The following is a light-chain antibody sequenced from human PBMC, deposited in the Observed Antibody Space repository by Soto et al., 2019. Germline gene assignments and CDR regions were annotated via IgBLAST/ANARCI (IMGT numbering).Light chain of an antibody. Sequence: EIVLTQSPATLSLSPGERATLSCRASQSVSSYLAWYQQKPGQAPRLLIYDASNRATVIPARFSGSGSGTDFTLTISSLEPDDFAFYYCQQRSDWPSTFGGGTKVQIK. J-gene: IGKJ4*01. CDR1: QSVSSY. CDR3: QQRSDWPST. V-gene: IGKV3-11*01. CDR2: DAS.